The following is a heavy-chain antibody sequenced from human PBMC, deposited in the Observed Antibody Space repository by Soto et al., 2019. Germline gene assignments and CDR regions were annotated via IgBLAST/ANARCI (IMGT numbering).Heavy chain of an antibody. D-gene: IGHD3-10*01. CDR2: IYYSGST. V-gene: IGHV4-39*01. CDR3: ARVVLLWFGEYNFDY. J-gene: IGHJ4*02. CDR1: GGSISSSSYY. Sequence: QLQLQESGPGLVKPSETLSLTCTVSGGSISSSSYYWGWIRQPPGKGLEWIGSIYYSGSTYYNPSLKSRVTISVDTFKNQFSLKLCSVTAADTAVYYCARVVLLWFGEYNFDYWGQGTLVTVSS.